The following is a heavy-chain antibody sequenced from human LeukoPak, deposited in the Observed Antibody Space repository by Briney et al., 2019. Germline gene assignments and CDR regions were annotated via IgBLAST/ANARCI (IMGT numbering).Heavy chain of an antibody. CDR2: IYSGGST. CDR1: GFTVSSNY. CDR3: AKEEVVAALDY. V-gene: IGHV3-53*01. D-gene: IGHD2-15*01. J-gene: IGHJ4*02. Sequence: GGSLRLSCAASGFTVSSNYMSWVRQAPGKGLEWVSVIYSGGSTYYADSVKGRFTISRDNSKNTLYLQMNSLRAEDTAVYYCAKEEVVAALDYWGQGTLVTVSS.